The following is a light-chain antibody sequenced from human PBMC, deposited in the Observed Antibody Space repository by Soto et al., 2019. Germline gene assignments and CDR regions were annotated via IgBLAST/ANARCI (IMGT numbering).Light chain of an antibody. Sequence: DIQMTQSPSTLSASVGDRVTITCRASPSISSWLALYQQKPGKAPKLLIYKASSLESGVPSRFSGSGSGTEFTLTIISLQPDDFATYYCQQYNSYPYTLGQGTKLEIK. CDR2: KAS. J-gene: IGKJ2*01. CDR1: PSISSW. V-gene: IGKV1-5*03. CDR3: QQYNSYPYT.